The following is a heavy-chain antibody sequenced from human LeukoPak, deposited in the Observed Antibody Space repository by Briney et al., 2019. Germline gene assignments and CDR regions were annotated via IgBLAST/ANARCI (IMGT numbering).Heavy chain of an antibody. CDR1: GGSISSGDYY. Sequence: SETLSLTCTVSGGSISSGDYYWSWIRQPPGKGLEWIGYIYYSGGTYYNPSLKSRVTISVDTSKNRFSLKLSSVTAADTAVYYCARVNYLNWFDPWGQGTLVTVSS. CDR3: ARVNYLNWFDP. J-gene: IGHJ5*02. V-gene: IGHV4-30-4*01. D-gene: IGHD1-7*01. CDR2: IYYSGGT.